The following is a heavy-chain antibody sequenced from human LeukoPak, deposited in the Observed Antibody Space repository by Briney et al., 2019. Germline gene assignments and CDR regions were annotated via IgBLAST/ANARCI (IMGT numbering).Heavy chain of an antibody. CDR1: GFTFSSYA. V-gene: IGHV3-23*01. CDR2: ISGSGGST. Sequence: QPGGSLRLSCAASGFTFSSYAMSWVRQAPGKGLEWVSAISGSGGSTYYADSVKGRFTISRDNSKSTVYLEINSLRSEDTAIYYCARGFNDFWSGSQLEYWGQGTLVTVSS. J-gene: IGHJ4*02. CDR3: ARGFNDFWSGSQLEY. D-gene: IGHD3-3*01.